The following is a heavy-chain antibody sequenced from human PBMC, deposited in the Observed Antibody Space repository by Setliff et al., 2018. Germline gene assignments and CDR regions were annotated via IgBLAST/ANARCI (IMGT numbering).Heavy chain of an antibody. D-gene: IGHD2-21*01. V-gene: IGHV4-61*09. J-gene: IGHJ6*01. CDR1: GASLSSGSYY. Sequence: SETLSLTCTVSGASLSSGSYYWSWIRQSAGKGLEWIGHIYTNGATSYSPSLKSRVSISADTSKNVLSLRLTSVTAADTAVYYCAKEYVVISFVRNSHQHYGMDVWG. CDR2: IYTNGAT. CDR3: AKEYVVISFVRNSHQHYGMDV.